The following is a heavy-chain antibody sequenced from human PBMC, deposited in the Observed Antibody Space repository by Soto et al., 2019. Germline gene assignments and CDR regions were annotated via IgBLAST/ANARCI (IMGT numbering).Heavy chain of an antibody. V-gene: IGHV3-23*01. CDR3: AKDTRYADYVRWFDS. CDR2: ITASGGRT. Sequence: EVHLLESGGGLVQPGGSLRLSCTASGFTFSSYAMTWVRQAPGRGLEGVSGITASGGRTFYADSVKGRFTISRDNSRSRLYLQMNSLRAEDTAVYYCAKDTRYADYVRWFDSWGQGTLVTVSS. CDR1: GFTFSSYA. D-gene: IGHD4-17*01. J-gene: IGHJ5*01.